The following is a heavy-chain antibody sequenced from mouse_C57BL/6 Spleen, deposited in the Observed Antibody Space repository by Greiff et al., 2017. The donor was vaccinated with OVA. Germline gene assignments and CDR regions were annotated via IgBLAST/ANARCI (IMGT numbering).Heavy chain of an antibody. Sequence: EVKLVESGPELVKPGASVKISCKASGYSFTGYYMNWVKQSPEKSLEWIGEINPSTGGTTYNQKFKAKATLTVDKSSSTAYMQLKSLTSEDSAVYYCASPYYGSSYGYFDAWGTGTTVTVSS. CDR1: GYSFTGYY. D-gene: IGHD1-1*01. J-gene: IGHJ1*03. V-gene: IGHV1-42*01. CDR2: INPSTGGT. CDR3: ASPYYGSSYGYFDA.